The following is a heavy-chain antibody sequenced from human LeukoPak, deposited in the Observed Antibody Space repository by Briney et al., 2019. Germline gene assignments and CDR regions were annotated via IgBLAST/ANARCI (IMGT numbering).Heavy chain of an antibody. CDR3: ARDVGDIVAVPAAYTFDY. V-gene: IGHV1-18*01. D-gene: IGHD2-2*01. Sequence: ASVKVSCKASGYTFTSYGISWVRQAPGQGLEWMGWISAYNGNTNYAQKLQGRVTMTTDTSTSTAYMELRSLRSDDTAVYYCARDVGDIVAVPAAYTFDYWGQGTLVTVSS. J-gene: IGHJ4*02. CDR2: ISAYNGNT. CDR1: GYTFTSYG.